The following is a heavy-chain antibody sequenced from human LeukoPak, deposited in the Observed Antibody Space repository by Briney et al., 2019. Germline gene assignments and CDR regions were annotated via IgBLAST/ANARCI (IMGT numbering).Heavy chain of an antibody. D-gene: IGHD6-6*01. V-gene: IGHV4-61*02. CDR2: IYTSGST. Sequence: TLSLTCTVSGGSISSGSYYWSWIRQPAGKGLEWIGRIYTSGSTNYNPSLKSRVTISVDTSKNQFSLKLSSVTAADTAVYYCARESKEAARPPFDYWGQGTLVTVSS. CDR1: GGSISSGSYY. J-gene: IGHJ4*02. CDR3: ARESKEAARPPFDY.